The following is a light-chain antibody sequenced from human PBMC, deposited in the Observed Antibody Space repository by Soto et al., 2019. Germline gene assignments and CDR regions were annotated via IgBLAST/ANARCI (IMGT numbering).Light chain of an antibody. CDR3: QSYDSSLSGVV. V-gene: IGLV1-40*01. CDR2: GNI. Sequence: QSVPTQPPSVSGAPAQRVTISCTGSSSNIGSGYEVHWYQQLPGTAPKLLIYGNIYRPSGVPDRFSGSKSDTSVSLAITGLQAEDEADYHCQSYDSSLSGVVFGGGTKLTVL. CDR1: SSNIGSGYE. J-gene: IGLJ2*01.